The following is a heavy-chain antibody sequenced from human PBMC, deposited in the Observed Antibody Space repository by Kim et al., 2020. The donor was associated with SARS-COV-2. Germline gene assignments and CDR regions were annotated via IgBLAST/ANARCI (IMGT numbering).Heavy chain of an antibody. CDR2: ISSGASTM. D-gene: IGHD6-19*01. J-gene: IGHJ4*02. Sequence: GGSLRLSCAASGFTFSDYYMSWIRQAPGKGLEWVSYISSGASTMYYADSVKGRFSVSRDNAKNSLYLQVNSLRAEDTAVYYCARVFETSGWPSGFDYWGQGTLVTVSS. V-gene: IGHV3-11*01. CDR3: ARVFETSGWPSGFDY. CDR1: GFTFSDYY.